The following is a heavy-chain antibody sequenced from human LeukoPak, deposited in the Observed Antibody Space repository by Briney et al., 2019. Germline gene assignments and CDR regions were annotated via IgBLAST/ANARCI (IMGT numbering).Heavy chain of an antibody. J-gene: IGHJ4*02. CDR2: IISSSSYI. Sequence: GGSLRLSCAASGFPFSSYSMNWVREAPGKGLEWVSSIISSSSYIYYADSVKGRFTISRDNAKNSLYLQMNSLRAEDTAVYYCARVDEDIVVVPAAESVDYWGQGTLVTVSS. V-gene: IGHV3-21*01. CDR1: GFPFSSYS. CDR3: ARVDEDIVVVPAAESVDY. D-gene: IGHD2-2*01.